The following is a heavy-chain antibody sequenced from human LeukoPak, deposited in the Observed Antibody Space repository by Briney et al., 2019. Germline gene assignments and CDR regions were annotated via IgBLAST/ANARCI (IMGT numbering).Heavy chain of an antibody. D-gene: IGHD6-13*01. V-gene: IGHV3-73*01. CDR2: IRSKADSYTT. CDR3: RAASDLNDY. CDR1: GFTFSGSA. J-gene: IGHJ4*02. Sequence: GGSLRLSCAASGFTFSGSAMHWVRQASGKGLEWLGRIRSKADSYTTAYAASVKGRFIVSRDDSKNTAYLQMNSLKTEDTAVYYCRAASDLNDYWGQGTLVTVSS.